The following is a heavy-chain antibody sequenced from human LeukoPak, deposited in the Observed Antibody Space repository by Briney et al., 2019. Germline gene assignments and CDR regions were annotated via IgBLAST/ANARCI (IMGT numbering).Heavy chain of an antibody. CDR2: INPSGGST. CDR3: ARDDGYSSGWYRTYYFDY. D-gene: IGHD6-19*01. Sequence: ASVKVSCKASGYTFTSYYMHWVRQAPGQGLEWMGIINPSGGSTSNAQEFQGRVTMTRDTSTSTVYMELSSLRSEDTAVYYCARDDGYSSGWYRTYYFDYWGQGTLVTVSS. J-gene: IGHJ4*02. CDR1: GYTFTSYY. V-gene: IGHV1-46*01.